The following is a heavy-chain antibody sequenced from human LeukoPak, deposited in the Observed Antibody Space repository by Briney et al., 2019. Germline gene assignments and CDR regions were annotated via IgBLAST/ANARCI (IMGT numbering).Heavy chain of an antibody. CDR3: ARYVTIFVGGESN. CDR2: IYYSGST. D-gene: IGHD3-9*01. Sequence: SETLSLTCTVSGGSISSGGYYWSWIRQHPGKGLEWIGYIYYSGSTYYNPSLKSRVTISVDTSKNQFSLKLSSVTAADTAVHYCARYVTIFVGGESNWGQGTLVTVSS. V-gene: IGHV4-31*03. J-gene: IGHJ4*02. CDR1: GGSISSGGYY.